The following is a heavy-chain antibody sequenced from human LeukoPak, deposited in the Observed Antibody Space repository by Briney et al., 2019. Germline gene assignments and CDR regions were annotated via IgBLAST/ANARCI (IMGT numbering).Heavy chain of an antibody. J-gene: IGHJ4*02. Sequence: GASVKVSCKASGYTFASYDINWVRQATGQGLEWMGWMNPNSGNTGYAQKFQGRATMTSNTSITTAYMELSSLRSEDTAVYYCARVRTIGSGWAQKDFDYWGQGTLVTVSS. D-gene: IGHD6-19*01. V-gene: IGHV1-8*01. CDR1: GYTFASYD. CDR2: MNPNSGNT. CDR3: ARVRTIGSGWAQKDFDY.